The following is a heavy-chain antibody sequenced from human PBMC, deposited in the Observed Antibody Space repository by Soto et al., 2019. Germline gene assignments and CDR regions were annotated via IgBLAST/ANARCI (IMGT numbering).Heavy chain of an antibody. V-gene: IGHV4-39*01. CDR1: GGSISSSSYY. CDR2: IYYSGST. Sequence: SETLSLTCTVSGGSISSSSYYWGWIRQPPGKGLEWIGSIYYSGSTYYNPSLKSRVTISVDTSKNQFSLKLSSVTAADPAVYYCARHGLNYYVSVSYTNYYYYMEVWGKGTTVTVSS. D-gene: IGHD3-10*01. J-gene: IGHJ6*03. CDR3: ARHGLNYYVSVSYTNYYYYMEV.